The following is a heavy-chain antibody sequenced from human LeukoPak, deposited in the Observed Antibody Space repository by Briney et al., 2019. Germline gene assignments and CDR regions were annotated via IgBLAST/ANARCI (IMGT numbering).Heavy chain of an antibody. CDR2: IYYSGST. CDR3: ARVHGSGDFDY. V-gene: IGHV4-59*01. CDR1: GGSISSYY. J-gene: IGHJ4*02. Sequence: TSETLSLTCTVSGGSISSYYWSWIRQPPGKGLEWIGYIYYSGSTNYNPSLKSRVTISVDTSKNQFSLKLSSVTAADTAVYYCARVHGSGDFDYWGQGTLVTVSS. D-gene: IGHD3-10*01.